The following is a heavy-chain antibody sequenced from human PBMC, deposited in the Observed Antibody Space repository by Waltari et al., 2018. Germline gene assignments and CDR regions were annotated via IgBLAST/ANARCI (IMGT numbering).Heavy chain of an antibody. V-gene: IGHV3-23*04. CDR2: ISGSGGST. CDR1: GFTFSSYA. Sequence: EVQLVESGGGLVQPGGSLRLSCAASGFTFSSYAMSWVRQPPGKGLEWVSAISGSGGSTYYADSVKGRFTISRDNSKNTLYLQMNSLRAEDTAVYYCAKTYDSSGYYRQNNDYWGQGTLVTVSS. CDR3: AKTYDSSGYYRQNNDY. D-gene: IGHD3-22*01. J-gene: IGHJ4*02.